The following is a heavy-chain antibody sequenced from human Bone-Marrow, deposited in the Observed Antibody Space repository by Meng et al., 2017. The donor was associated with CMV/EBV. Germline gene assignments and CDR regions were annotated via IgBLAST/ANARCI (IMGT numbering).Heavy chain of an antibody. CDR1: GFTISSNY. Sequence: GGSLRLSCAASGFTISSNYMSWVRQARGKGLEWVSVIYSGGTTYYADSVRGRFSISRDKSKNTVYLQMNSLKTGDTAVYYRPRGDFWSGFYGWGRGTLVTVSS. CDR3: PRGDFWSGFYG. V-gene: IGHV3-66*02. J-gene: IGHJ4*02. D-gene: IGHD3-3*01. CDR2: IYSGGTT.